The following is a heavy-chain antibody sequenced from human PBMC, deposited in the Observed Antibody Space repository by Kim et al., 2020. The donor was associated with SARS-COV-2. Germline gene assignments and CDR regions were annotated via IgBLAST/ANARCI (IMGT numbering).Heavy chain of an antibody. CDR2: INPNSGGT. V-gene: IGHV1-2*02. Sequence: ASGKVSCKASGYTFTGYYMHWVRQAPGQGLEWMGWINPNSGGTNYAQKFQGRVTMTRDTSISTAYMELSRLRSDDTAVYYCARDAFGQGYSYANYGMDVWGQGTTVTVSS. D-gene: IGHD5-18*01. J-gene: IGHJ6*02. CDR3: ARDAFGQGYSYANYGMDV. CDR1: GYTFTGYY.